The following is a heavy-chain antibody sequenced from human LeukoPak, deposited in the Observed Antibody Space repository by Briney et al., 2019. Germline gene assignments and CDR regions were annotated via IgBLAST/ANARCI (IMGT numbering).Heavy chain of an antibody. D-gene: IGHD3-3*01. V-gene: IGHV3-7*01. CDR2: IKQDGSEK. J-gene: IGHJ6*03. CDR3: ARPTVLRFLEWSTPGYMDV. CDR1: GFTFSSYW. Sequence: GGSLRLSCAASGFTFSSYWMSWVRQAPGKGLEWVANIKQDGSEKYYVDSVKGRFTISGDNAKNSLYLQMNSLRAEDTAVYYCARPTVLRFLEWSTPGYMDVWGEGTTVTVSS.